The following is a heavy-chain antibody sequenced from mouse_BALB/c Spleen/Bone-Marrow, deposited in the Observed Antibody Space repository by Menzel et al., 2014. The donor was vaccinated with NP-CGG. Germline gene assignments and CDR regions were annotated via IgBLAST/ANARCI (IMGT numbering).Heavy chain of an antibody. J-gene: IGHJ3*01. D-gene: IGHD1-2*01. Sequence: QVQLQQSGPQLVRPGASVKISSKASGYSISSYWMHWVKQRPGQGLEWIGMIDPSDSETRLNQKSKDKATLTVDKSSSTAYMQLNSPTSEDSAVYYCAPHYYGYAWFAYWGQGTLVTVSA. V-gene: IGHV1-74*01. CDR3: APHYYGYAWFAY. CDR1: GYSISSYW. CDR2: IDPSDSET.